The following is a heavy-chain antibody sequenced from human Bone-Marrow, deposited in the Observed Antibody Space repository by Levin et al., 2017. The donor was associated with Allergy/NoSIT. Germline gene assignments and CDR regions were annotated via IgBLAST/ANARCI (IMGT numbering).Heavy chain of an antibody. D-gene: IGHD2/OR15-2a*01. CDR1: GFPFSHNW. CDR3: GRGGSYTGFYVDV. CDR2: LNPDGSRT. V-gene: IGHV3-74*01. Sequence: PGGSLRLSCAASGFPFSHNWMHWVRQTPGKGLVWVSRLNPDGSRTDYGDSVKGRFTISRDNAKNMLYLQMNSLRAEDTAMYYCGRGGSYTGFYVDVWGRGTTVIVSS. J-gene: IGHJ6*04.